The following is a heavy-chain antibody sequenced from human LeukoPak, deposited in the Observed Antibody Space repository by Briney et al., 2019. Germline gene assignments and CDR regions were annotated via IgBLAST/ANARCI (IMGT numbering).Heavy chain of an antibody. Sequence: GGSLRLSCAASGFTFSTYSMNWVRQAPGKGLEWVSAISGAGGSTYYADSVKGRFTISRDNSKNTLYLQMNSLRAEDTAVYYCAGHLRLQWLAGFDYWGQGTLVTVSS. V-gene: IGHV3-23*01. CDR2: ISGAGGST. D-gene: IGHD6-19*01. J-gene: IGHJ4*02. CDR1: GFTFSTYS. CDR3: AGHLRLQWLAGFDY.